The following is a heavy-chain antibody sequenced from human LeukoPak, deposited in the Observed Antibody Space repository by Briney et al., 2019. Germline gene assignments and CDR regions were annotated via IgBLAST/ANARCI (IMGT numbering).Heavy chain of an antibody. CDR1: GGTFSSNA. V-gene: IGHV1-69*13. Sequence: ASVKVSCKDSGGTFSSNAISWVRQAPGQGLEWMGGIIPIFGTANYAQKFQGRVAITADESTSTAYMELSSLSSEDTAVYYCARAGYSSSQYYYYGMDVWGQGTTVTVSS. J-gene: IGHJ6*02. D-gene: IGHD6-13*01. CDR2: IIPIFGTA. CDR3: ARAGYSSSQYYYYGMDV.